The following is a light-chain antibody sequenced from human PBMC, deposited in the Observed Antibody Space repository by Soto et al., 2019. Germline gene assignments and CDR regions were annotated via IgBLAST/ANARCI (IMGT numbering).Light chain of an antibody. Sequence: DIVLTQSPLSLPVTPGEPASISCRSSLSLLHSNGYNYLNWYLQKPGQSPQLLIYLGSNRASGVPDRFSGSGSGTDFTLKISRVEAEDVGVYYCAQGLQTPLTFGGGTKVDI. J-gene: IGKJ4*01. CDR1: LSLLHSNGYNY. CDR2: LGS. CDR3: AQGLQTPLT. V-gene: IGKV2-28*01.